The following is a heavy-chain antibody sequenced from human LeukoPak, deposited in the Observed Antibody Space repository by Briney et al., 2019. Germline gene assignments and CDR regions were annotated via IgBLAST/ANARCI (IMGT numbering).Heavy chain of an antibody. V-gene: IGHV4-39*01. Sequence: SETLSLTCTVSGGSISSSSYYWGWIRQPPGKGLEWIGSIYYSGSTYYNPSLKSRVTISVDTSKNQFSLKLSSVTAADTAVYYCARAGAAAGIYAFDIWGQGTMVTVSS. D-gene: IGHD6-13*01. CDR2: IYYSGST. CDR1: GGSISSSSYY. J-gene: IGHJ3*02. CDR3: ARAGAAAGIYAFDI.